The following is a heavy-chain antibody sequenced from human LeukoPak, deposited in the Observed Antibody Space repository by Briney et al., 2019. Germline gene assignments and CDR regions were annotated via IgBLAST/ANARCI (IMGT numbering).Heavy chain of an antibody. J-gene: IGHJ6*02. D-gene: IGHD6-19*01. V-gene: IGHV4-34*01. CDR2: INHSGST. CDR3: ARGQRIAVAGYYYYYGMDV. Sequence: PSETLSLTCAVYGGSFSGYYWSWIRQPPGKGLEWIGEINHSGSTNYNPSLKSRVTLSVDTSKNQFSLKLSSVTAADTAVYYCARGQRIAVAGYYYYYGMDVWGQGTTVTVSS. CDR1: GGSFSGYY.